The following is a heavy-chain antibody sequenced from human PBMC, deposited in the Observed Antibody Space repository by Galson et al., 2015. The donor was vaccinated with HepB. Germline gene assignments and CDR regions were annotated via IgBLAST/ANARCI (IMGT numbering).Heavy chain of an antibody. V-gene: IGHV3-48*03. CDR3: ARYYDFWSGDYYYYYYGMDV. CDR1: GFTFSSYE. D-gene: IGHD3-3*01. CDR2: ISSSGSTI. J-gene: IGHJ6*02. Sequence: SLRLSCAASGFTFSSYEMNWVRQAPGKGLEWVSYISSSGSTIYYADSVKGRFTISRDNAKNSLYLQMNSLRAEDTAVYYCARYYDFWSGDYYYYYYGMDVWGQGTTVTVSS.